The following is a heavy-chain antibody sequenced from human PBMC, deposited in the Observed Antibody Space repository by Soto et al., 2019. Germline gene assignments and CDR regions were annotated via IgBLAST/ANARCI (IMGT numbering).Heavy chain of an antibody. J-gene: IGHJ6*03. CDR2: INDSGNI. CDR1: GGSFSGYQ. D-gene: IGHD3-10*01. V-gene: IGHV4-34*01. CDR3: ARGLILCFGELSRRGGYYYYMDV. Sequence: QVQLQQWGAGLLKPSETLSLTCAVYGGSFSGYQWTWIRQTPGKGLEWIGEINDSGNINYNPSLKRRVTIVADTAKKHISLKRSSGTAADTAVYYCARGLILCFGELSRRGGYYYYMDVWGKGTSVTVSS.